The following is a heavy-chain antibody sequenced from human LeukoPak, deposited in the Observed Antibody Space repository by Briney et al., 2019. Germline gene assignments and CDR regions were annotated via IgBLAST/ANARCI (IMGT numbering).Heavy chain of an antibody. CDR3: ARAGYSYGYYYYMDV. CDR2: IYSSGST. Sequence: PSETLSLTCSVSGASISSGSNYWGWIRQPPGKTLEWIGSIYSSGSTYYNPSLKSRVIIIIDTPKNHFSLTLSSVTAADTAVYYCARAGYSYGYYYYMDVWGKGTTVTVSS. V-gene: IGHV4-39*07. D-gene: IGHD5-18*01. CDR1: GASISSGSNY. J-gene: IGHJ6*03.